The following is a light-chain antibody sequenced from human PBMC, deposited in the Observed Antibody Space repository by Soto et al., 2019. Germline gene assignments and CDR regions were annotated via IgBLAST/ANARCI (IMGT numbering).Light chain of an antibody. J-gene: IGKJ3*01. Sequence: IQLTQSPSSLSASVGDRVTISCRASQGIANFLAWYQQKPGKAPKLLIYGASTLQSGVPSKFSGRGSGKNFTLTFSSLQPEDFATYYCQQLNSFPIPFGPGTKVDIK. V-gene: IGKV1-9*01. CDR1: QGIANF. CDR2: GAS. CDR3: QQLNSFPIP.